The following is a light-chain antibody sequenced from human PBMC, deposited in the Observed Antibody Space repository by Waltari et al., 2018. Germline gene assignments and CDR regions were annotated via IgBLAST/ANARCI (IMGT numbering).Light chain of an antibody. V-gene: IGLV2-11*01. CDR1: GSDVGDFNS. CDR3: CSYAGIWV. J-gene: IGLJ3*02. CDR2: DVT. Sequence: QSALTQPRSVSGSPGQSVTISFAGTGSDVGDFNSVSWYQQHPGKAPKLVIFDVTKRPSGVPDRFSGSKSGTSASLTVSGLQAEDEADYYCCSYAGIWVFGGGTKLTVL.